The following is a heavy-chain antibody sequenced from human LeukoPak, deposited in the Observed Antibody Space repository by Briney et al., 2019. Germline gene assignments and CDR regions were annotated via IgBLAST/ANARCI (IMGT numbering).Heavy chain of an antibody. CDR3: ARGLGGDQGYFDL. D-gene: IGHD3-10*01. Sequence: SLRLSCAASGFIFDDYAMHWVRQAPGKGLELVSGIRWYSVSLAYADSVKGRFTIFSDNAKNSVYLPMNSLKAEDTAWYYCARGLGGDQGYFDLWGRGTLATVSS. J-gene: IGHJ2*01. V-gene: IGHV3-9*01. CDR2: IRWYSVSL. CDR1: GFIFDDYA.